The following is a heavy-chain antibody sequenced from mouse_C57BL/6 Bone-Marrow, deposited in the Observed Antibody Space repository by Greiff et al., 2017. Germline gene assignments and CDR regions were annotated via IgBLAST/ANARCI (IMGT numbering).Heavy chain of an antibody. CDR3: ATQIHYYGSSLFDY. V-gene: IGHV1-52*01. CDR1: GYTFTSYW. CDR2: IDPSDSET. Sequence: QVQLQQPGAELVRPGSSVKLSCKASGYTFTSYWMHWVKPRPIQGLEWIGNIDPSDSETHYNQKFTDKATLTVDKSSSTAYMQLSSLTYEDSAVYYCATQIHYYGSSLFDYWGQGTTLTGSS. J-gene: IGHJ2*01. D-gene: IGHD1-1*01.